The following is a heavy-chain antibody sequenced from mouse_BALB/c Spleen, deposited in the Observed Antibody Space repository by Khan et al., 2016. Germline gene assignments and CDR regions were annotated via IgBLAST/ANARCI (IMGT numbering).Heavy chain of an antibody. CDR3: SIGDYAMDY. J-gene: IGHJ4*01. V-gene: IGHV1S136*01. CDR2: INPYNDGT. Sequence: EVQLQQSGPERVKPGASVKMSCKASGYTFTSYVMHWVKQKPGQGLEWIGYINPYNDGTKYNEKFKGKATRTSDKYSSTAYMELSSLTSEDSAVYYCSIGDYAMDYWGRGATVTVSS. D-gene: IGHD3-3*01. CDR1: GYTFTSYV.